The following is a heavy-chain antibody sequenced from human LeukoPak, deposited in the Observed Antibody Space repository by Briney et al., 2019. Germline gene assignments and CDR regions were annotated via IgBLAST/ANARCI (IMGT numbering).Heavy chain of an antibody. CDR1: GFTVSSNY. V-gene: IGHV3-66*02. CDR3: ARRNFDY. J-gene: IGHJ4*02. CDR2: IYSGGST. Sequence: GGSLRLSRAASGFTVSSNYMSWVRQAPGKGLEWVSVIYSGGSTYYADSVKGRFTISRDNSKNTLYPQMNSLRAEDTAVYYCARRNFDYWGQGTLVTVSS.